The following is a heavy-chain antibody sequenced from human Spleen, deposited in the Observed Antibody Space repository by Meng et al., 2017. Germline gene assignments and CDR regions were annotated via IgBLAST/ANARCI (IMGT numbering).Heavy chain of an antibody. Sequence: QVQVHPWGAVSLKPSGTLSPLCVVSGGSFGDNYWSWIRQPPGKGLEWIGEINHSGSTNYNPSLESRATISVDTSQNNLSLKLSSVTAADSAVYYCARGPTTMAHDFDYWGQGTLVTVSS. V-gene: IGHV4-34*01. D-gene: IGHD4-11*01. CDR3: ARGPTTMAHDFDY. CDR2: INHSGST. J-gene: IGHJ4*02. CDR1: GGSFGDNY.